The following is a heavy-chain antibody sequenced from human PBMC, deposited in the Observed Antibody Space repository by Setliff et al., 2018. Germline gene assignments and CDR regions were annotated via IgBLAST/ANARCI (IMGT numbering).Heavy chain of an antibody. Sequence: ASVKVSCKASGYTFTSYAMNWVRQAPGQGLEWMGWINTNTGNPTYAQGFTGRFVFSLDTSVSTAYLQISSLKAEDTAVYYCARDNRGYAWDYYYYMDAWGKGTTVTVSS. CDR3: ARDNRGYAWDYYYYMDA. CDR2: INTNTGNP. V-gene: IGHV7-4-1*02. CDR1: GYTFTSYA. D-gene: IGHD2-15*01. J-gene: IGHJ6*03.